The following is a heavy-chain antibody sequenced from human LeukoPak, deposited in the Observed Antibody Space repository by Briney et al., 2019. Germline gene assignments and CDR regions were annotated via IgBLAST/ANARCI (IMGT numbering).Heavy chain of an antibody. D-gene: IGHD6-19*01. CDR2: IWYDGSNK. Sequence: QPGRSLRLSCAASGFTFSSYGMHWVRQAPGKGLEWVAVIWYDGSNKYYADSVKGRFTISRDNSKNTLYLQMNSLRAEDTAVYYCAKGGYSSGWFDYFDYWGQGTLVTVSS. J-gene: IGHJ4*02. CDR3: AKGGYSSGWFDYFDY. V-gene: IGHV3-33*06. CDR1: GFTFSSYG.